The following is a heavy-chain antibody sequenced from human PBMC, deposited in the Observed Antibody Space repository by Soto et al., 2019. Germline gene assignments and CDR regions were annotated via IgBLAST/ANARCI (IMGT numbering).Heavy chain of an antibody. CDR3: AKDPTLGLGFWSGAYGMDV. Sequence: PGVSLRLSCAASGFTFSRYAVSWVRQAPGKGLEWVSAISGSGGSTYYADSVKGRFTTYRENTKNTLYLQINSLRAEDRDVYYCAKDPTLGLGFWSGAYGMDVWGQGTTVTVSS. D-gene: IGHD3-3*01. J-gene: IGHJ6*02. CDR1: GFTFSRYA. CDR2: ISGSGGST. V-gene: IGHV3-23*01.